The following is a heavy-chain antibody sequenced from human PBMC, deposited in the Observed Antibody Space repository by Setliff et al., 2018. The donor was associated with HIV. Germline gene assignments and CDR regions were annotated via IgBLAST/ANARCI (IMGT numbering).Heavy chain of an antibody. V-gene: IGHV3-21*01. CDR3: ARDGTAAAPTWFDP. J-gene: IGHJ5*02. Sequence: GGSLKLSCAASGFTFSTYSMNWVRQAPGKGLEWVSSISSSSSYIYYADSVQGRFTISRDNAKNSLYLQMNSLRAEDTAVYYCARDGTAAAPTWFDPWGQGTLVTVSS. D-gene: IGHD6-13*01. CDR1: GFTFSTYS. CDR2: ISSSSSYI.